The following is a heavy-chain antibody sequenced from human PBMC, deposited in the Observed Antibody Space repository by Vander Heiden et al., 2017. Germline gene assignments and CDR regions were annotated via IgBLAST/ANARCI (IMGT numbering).Heavy chain of an antibody. Sequence: QVQLVQSGAEVKKPGASVKVSCKASGYTFSSYDINGVRQAAGQGLEWMGWMNPNSGNTGYAQKFQGRVTMTRSTSISTAYMELSSLTSEDTAVYYCAREGVVVTPIPDPFDIWGQGTMVTVSS. CDR3: AREGVVVTPIPDPFDI. V-gene: IGHV1-8*01. CDR2: MNPNSGNT. J-gene: IGHJ3*02. CDR1: GYTFSSYD. D-gene: IGHD2-21*02.